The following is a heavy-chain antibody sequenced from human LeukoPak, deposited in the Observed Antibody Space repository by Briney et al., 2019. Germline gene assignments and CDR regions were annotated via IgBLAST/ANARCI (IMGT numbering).Heavy chain of an antibody. CDR2: IYYSGST. J-gene: IGHJ4*02. CDR1: GASIGTYY. V-gene: IGHV4-59*01. CDR3: ARDGSTSQFDY. D-gene: IGHD2-2*01. Sequence: PSQTLSLTCTVSGASIGTYYWSWIRQPPGKGLEWIGYIYYSGSTNYNPSLKSRVTISVDTSKNQFSLKLSSVTGADTAVYYCARDGSTSQFDYWGQGTLVTVSS.